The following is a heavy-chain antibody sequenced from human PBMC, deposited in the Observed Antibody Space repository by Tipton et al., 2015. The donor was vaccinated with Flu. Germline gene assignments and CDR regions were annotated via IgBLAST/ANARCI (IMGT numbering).Heavy chain of an antibody. J-gene: IGHJ5*02. V-gene: IGHV3-7*01. Sequence: SLRLSCAAPGFTFTGYWMSWVRQAPGKGLECVAKIKNDGTDKYYVDSMKGRFSISRGNAKKSVYLQMNSLMAEDTAIYYCVRGSGWLDPWGQGTLVTVSS. CDR2: IKNDGTDK. CDR3: VRGSGWLDP. CDR1: GFTFTGYW.